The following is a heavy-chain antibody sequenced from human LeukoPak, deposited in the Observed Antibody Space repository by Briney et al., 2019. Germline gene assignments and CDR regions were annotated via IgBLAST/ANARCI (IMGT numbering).Heavy chain of an antibody. CDR2: MNPNSGNT. Sequence: ASVKVSCKASGYTFTTYDINWVRQATGQGLEWMGWMNPNSGNTGYAQKFQGRVTMTRNTSISTAYMELNSLRSEDTAVYYCARGRGSGHKENGFAPWGQGTLVTVSS. D-gene: IGHD6-19*01. CDR3: ARGRGSGHKENGFAP. V-gene: IGHV1-8*01. CDR1: GYTFTTYD. J-gene: IGHJ5*02.